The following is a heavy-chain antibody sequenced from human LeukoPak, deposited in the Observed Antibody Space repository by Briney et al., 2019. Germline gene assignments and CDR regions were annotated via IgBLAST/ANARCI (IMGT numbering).Heavy chain of an antibody. CDR1: GYTFTDYY. V-gene: IGHV1-2*02. D-gene: IGHD1-26*01. Sequence: ASVKVSCKASGYTFTDYYIHWVQQAPGQGLEWMGWVNPNSGGTNYAQKFQGRVTMTRDTSIGTAYMELSRLTSDDTALYYCARNVGPSGGPYYFDYWGQGILVTVSS. J-gene: IGHJ4*02. CDR2: VNPNSGGT. CDR3: ARNVGPSGGPYYFDY.